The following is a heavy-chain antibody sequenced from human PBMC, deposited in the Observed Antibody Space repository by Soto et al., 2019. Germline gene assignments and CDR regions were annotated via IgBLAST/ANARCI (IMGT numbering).Heavy chain of an antibody. D-gene: IGHD6-19*01. CDR1: GFTFDDYA. J-gene: IGHJ4*02. Sequence: EVQLVESGGGLVQPGRSLRLSCAASGFTFDDYAMHWVRQAPGKGLEWVSGISWNSGSIGYADSVKGRFTISRDNAKNSLYLQMNSLRAEDTALYSCAKDAVAGPKWGQGNLVTVSS. CDR2: ISWNSGSI. V-gene: IGHV3-9*01. CDR3: AKDAVAGPK.